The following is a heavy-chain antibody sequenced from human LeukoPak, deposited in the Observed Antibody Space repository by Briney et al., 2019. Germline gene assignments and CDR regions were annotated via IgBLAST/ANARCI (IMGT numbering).Heavy chain of an antibody. CDR2: ISGSGGST. CDR1: GFTFSSYA. Sequence: GGSLRLSCAASGFTFSSYAVSWVRQAPGKGLEWVSAISGSGGSTYYADSVKGRFTISRDNSKNTLYLQMNSLRAEDTAVYYCAKEKGGYSYGRPALFDYWGQGTLVTVSS. J-gene: IGHJ4*02. D-gene: IGHD5-18*01. CDR3: AKEKGGYSYGRPALFDY. V-gene: IGHV3-23*01.